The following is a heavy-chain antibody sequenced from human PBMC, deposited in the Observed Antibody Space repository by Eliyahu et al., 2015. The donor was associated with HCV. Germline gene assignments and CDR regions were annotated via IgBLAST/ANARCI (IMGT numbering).Heavy chain of an antibody. CDR3: VRDQETVTGYAGLRLS. J-gene: IGHJ5*02. CDR1: GFTVSNNY. Sequence: EVQLVESGGGLVQPGGSLRLSCAASGFTVSNNYHELVSAGPGQGQGRVATINSGGSTRYADFVKGRFTISRDSSKNTLHLQMNSLRPEDTALYYCVRDQETVTGYAGLRLSWGQGTLVTVSS. D-gene: IGHD3-22*01. V-gene: IGHV3-66*02. CDR2: INSGGST.